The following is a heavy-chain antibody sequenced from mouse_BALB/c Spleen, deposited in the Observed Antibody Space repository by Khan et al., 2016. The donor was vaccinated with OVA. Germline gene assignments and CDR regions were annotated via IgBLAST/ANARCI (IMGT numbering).Heavy chain of an antibody. CDR1: NYSFTDYN. CDR3: ARMIITTAYYAMDY. D-gene: IGHD1-1*01. CDR2: IDPYSGGT. Sequence: VQLKQSGPELVKPGASVKVSCKASNYSFTDYNMYWVKQSHGKSLEWIGYIDPYSGGTSYNQKFKGKAILTVDKSSSTAFMHLNSLTSEDSAFYYCARMIITTAYYAMDYWGQGTSVTVSS. J-gene: IGHJ4*01. V-gene: IGHV1S135*01.